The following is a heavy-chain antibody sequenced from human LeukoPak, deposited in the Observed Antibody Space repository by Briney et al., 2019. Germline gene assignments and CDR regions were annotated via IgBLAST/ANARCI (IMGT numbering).Heavy chain of an antibody. J-gene: IGHJ5*02. Sequence: GASAKVSCKASGGTFSSYAISWVRQAPGQGLEWMGGIIPIFGTANYAQKFQGRVTITADESTSTAYMELSSLRSEDTAVYYCARDFWSGYNSLNWFDPWGQGTLVTVSS. D-gene: IGHD3-3*01. V-gene: IGHV1-69*13. CDR3: ARDFWSGYNSLNWFDP. CDR1: GGTFSSYA. CDR2: IIPIFGTA.